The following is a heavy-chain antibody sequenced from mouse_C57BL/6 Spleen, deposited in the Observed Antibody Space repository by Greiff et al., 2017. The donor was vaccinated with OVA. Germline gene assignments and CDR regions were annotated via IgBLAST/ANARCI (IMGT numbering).Heavy chain of an antibody. CDR2: IDPEDGET. V-gene: IGHV14-2*01. CDR1: GFNIKDYY. Sequence: EVQGVESGAELVKPGASVKLSCTASGFNIKDYYMHWVKQRPEQGLEWIGRIDPEDGETKYAPKFQGKATITADTSSNTAYLQLSSLTSEDTAVDYCARGDYDGDAMDYWGQGTSVTVSS. D-gene: IGHD2-4*01. J-gene: IGHJ4*01. CDR3: ARGDYDGDAMDY.